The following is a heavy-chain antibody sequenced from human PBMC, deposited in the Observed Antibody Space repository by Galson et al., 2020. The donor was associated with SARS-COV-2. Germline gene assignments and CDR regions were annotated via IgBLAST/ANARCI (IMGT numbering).Heavy chain of an antibody. CDR2: ISRLSNDI. V-gene: IGHV3-21*01. D-gene: IGHD3-16*01. CDR1: GFDFSAYS. J-gene: IGHJ4*02. Sequence: GESMKISCATSGFDFSAYSMNWVRQAPGKGLEWVSSISRLSNDIYYADSVKGRFTISRDNANNSVYLHLNSLRAEDTAVYYCVRSRVGEPFDYWGQGILVTVSS. CDR3: VRSRVGEPFDY.